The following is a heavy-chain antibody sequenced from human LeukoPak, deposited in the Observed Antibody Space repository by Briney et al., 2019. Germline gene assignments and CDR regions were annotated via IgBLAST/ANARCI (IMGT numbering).Heavy chain of an antibody. J-gene: IGHJ4*02. Sequence: GGSLRLSCATSGFTFDDYGMSWVRQAPGKGLEWVSGIDWNGGSTGYADSVKGRFTISRDNSKNTLYLQMNSLRAEDTAVYYCAKDDFRSHIVATGRGLLSYWGQGTLVTVSS. V-gene: IGHV3-20*04. CDR2: IDWNGGST. CDR1: GFTFDDYG. D-gene: IGHD5-12*01. CDR3: AKDDFRSHIVATGRGLLSY.